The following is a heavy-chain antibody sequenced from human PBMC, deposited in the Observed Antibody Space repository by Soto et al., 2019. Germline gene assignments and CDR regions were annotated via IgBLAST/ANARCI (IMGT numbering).Heavy chain of an antibody. CDR1: GFTLSDHY. CDR2: SRDKPQGYST. J-gene: IGHJ4*02. Sequence: GGSLRLSCAGPGFTLSDHYIDWVRQAPGKGLEWVGRSRDKPQGYSTAYAASVKGRFTTSRDESKNSAYLQMNSLKTEDTAVYYCVRATYFSDSSGYTRCLDYWGQGTLVTVS. D-gene: IGHD3-22*01. CDR3: VRATYFSDSSGYTRCLDY. V-gene: IGHV3-72*01.